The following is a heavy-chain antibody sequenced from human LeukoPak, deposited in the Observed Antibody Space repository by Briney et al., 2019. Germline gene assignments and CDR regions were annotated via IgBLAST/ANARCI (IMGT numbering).Heavy chain of an antibody. J-gene: IGHJ5*02. D-gene: IGHD3-10*01. V-gene: IGHV1-18*01. CDR1: GYTFTSYG. Sequence: ASVKVSCKASGYTFTSYGISWVRQAPGQGLEWMGWISAYNGNTNYAQKLQGRVTMTTDTSTSTAYMELRSLRSDDTAVYYCARDRPMVRGVPNWFDPWGQGTLVTVSS. CDR3: ARDRPMVRGVPNWFDP. CDR2: ISAYNGNT.